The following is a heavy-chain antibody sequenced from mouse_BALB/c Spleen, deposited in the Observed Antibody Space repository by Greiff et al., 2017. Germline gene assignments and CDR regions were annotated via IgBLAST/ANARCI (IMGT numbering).Heavy chain of an antibody. D-gene: IGHD2-3*01. J-gene: IGHJ1*01. CDR3: ARGSDGYYWYFDV. Sequence: QVQLQQSGAELMKPGASVKISCKATGYTFSSYWIEWVKQRPGHGLEWIGELLPGSGSTNYNEKFKGKATFTADTSSNTAYMQLSSLTSEDSAVYYCARGSDGYYWYFDVWGAGTTVTVSS. CDR2: LLPGSGST. V-gene: IGHV1-9*01. CDR1: GYTFSSYW.